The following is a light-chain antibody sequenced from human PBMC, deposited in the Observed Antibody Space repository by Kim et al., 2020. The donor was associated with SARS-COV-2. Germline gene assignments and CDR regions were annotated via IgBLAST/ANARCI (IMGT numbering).Light chain of an antibody. CDR1: QSISSY. CDR2: AAS. Sequence: DIQMTQSPSSLSASVGDRVTITCRASQSISSYLNWYQQKPGKAPKLLIYAASSLQSGVPSRFSGSGSGTDFTLTISSLQPEDFASYYYQQSYSTPHTFGPGTKVDIQ. CDR3: QQSYSTPHT. V-gene: IGKV1-39*01. J-gene: IGKJ3*01.